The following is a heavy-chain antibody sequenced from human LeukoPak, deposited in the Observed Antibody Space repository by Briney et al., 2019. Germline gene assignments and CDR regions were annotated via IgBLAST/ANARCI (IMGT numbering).Heavy chain of an antibody. CDR2: ISYDGSNK. CDR3: ARGRPHGNDY. CDR1: GFTFSSYA. Sequence: GRSLRLSCAASGFTFSSYAMHWVRQAPGKGLEWVAVISYDGSNKYYADSVKGRFTISRDNSKNTLYLQMNSLRVEDTAVYYCARGRPHGNDYWGQGTLVTVSS. D-gene: IGHD4-23*01. V-gene: IGHV3-30*04. J-gene: IGHJ4*02.